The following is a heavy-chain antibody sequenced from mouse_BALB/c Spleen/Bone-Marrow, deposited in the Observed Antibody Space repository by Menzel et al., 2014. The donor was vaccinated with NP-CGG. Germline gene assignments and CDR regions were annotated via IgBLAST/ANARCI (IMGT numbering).Heavy chain of an antibody. Sequence: QVQLQQSGAELVRPGASVTLSCKASGYTFTDYEMHWLEQTPVRGLEWIGAIDPKTGGTAYNQKFKGRATLTTDKSSSTAYMELRSLTSEDSAVYYCTRLDSSGYGAYWGQGTLVTVSA. J-gene: IGHJ3*01. V-gene: IGHV1-15*01. CDR1: GYTFTDYE. D-gene: IGHD3-2*01. CDR3: TRLDSSGYGAY. CDR2: IDPKTGGT.